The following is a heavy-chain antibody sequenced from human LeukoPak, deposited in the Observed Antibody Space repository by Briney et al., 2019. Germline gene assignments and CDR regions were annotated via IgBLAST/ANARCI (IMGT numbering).Heavy chain of an antibody. J-gene: IGHJ6*02. V-gene: IGHV3-13*01. CDR2: IGTAGDT. CDR1: GFTFSSYD. D-gene: IGHD3-3*01. CDR3: ARDYALYDFWSGFDYYYYGMDV. Sequence: PGGSLRLSCAASGFTFSSYDMHWVRQATGKGLEWVSAIGTAGDTYYPGSVKGRFTISRENAKNSLYLQMNSLRAEDTAVYYCARDYALYDFWSGFDYYYYGMDVWGQGTTVTVSS.